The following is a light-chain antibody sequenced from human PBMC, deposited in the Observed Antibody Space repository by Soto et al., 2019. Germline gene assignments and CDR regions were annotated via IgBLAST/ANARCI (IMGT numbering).Light chain of an antibody. CDR1: QSLLHSNGYNY. V-gene: IGKV2-28*01. CDR3: AQGLATPFT. J-gene: IGKJ4*01. Sequence: DIVMTQSPLSLPVTPGEPASISCRSSQSLLHSNGYNYLNWYLQKPGQSPQLLIYLGSNRASGVPDRFSGSGSGTDFTLTINRVEAEDVGLYFCAQGLATPFTFGGGTKV. CDR2: LGS.